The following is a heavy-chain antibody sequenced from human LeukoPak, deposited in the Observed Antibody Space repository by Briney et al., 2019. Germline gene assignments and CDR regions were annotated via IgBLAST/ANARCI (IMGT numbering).Heavy chain of an antibody. Sequence: GASVKVSCKASGYTFTSYGISWVRQAPGQGFEWMGWISAYNGNTNYAQKLQGRVTMTTDTSTSTAYMELRSLRSDDTAVYYCARALAARQPYYFDYWGQGTLVTVSS. CDR2: ISAYNGNT. CDR1: GYTFTSYG. CDR3: ARALAARQPYYFDY. D-gene: IGHD6-6*01. J-gene: IGHJ4*02. V-gene: IGHV1-18*01.